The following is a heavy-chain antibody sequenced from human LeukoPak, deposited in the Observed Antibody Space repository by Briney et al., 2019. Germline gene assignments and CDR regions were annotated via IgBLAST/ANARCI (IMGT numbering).Heavy chain of an antibody. Sequence: ASVKVSCKASGYTFTGYYMHWVRQAPGQGLEWMGWINPNSVGTNYAQKFQGRVTMTRDTSISTAYMELRRLRSDDTAVYFCVLVGATTGFDYWGQGTLVTVSS. CDR2: INPNSVGT. J-gene: IGHJ4*02. V-gene: IGHV1-2*02. CDR3: VLVGATTGFDY. D-gene: IGHD1-26*01. CDR1: GYTFTGYY.